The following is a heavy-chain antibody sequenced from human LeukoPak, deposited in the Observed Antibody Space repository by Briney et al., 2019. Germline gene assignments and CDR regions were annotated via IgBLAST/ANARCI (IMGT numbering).Heavy chain of an antibody. V-gene: IGHV3-23*01. CDR2: ISGSGGST. J-gene: IGHJ4*02. Sequence: GGSLRPSCAASGFTFSSYAMSWVRQAPGKGLEWVSGISGSGGSTYYADSVKGRFTISRDNSKNTLYLQMNSLRAEDTAIYYCARREMPTNSFDYWGQGTLVTVSS. CDR3: ARREMPTNSFDY. CDR1: GFTFSSYA. D-gene: IGHD5-24*01.